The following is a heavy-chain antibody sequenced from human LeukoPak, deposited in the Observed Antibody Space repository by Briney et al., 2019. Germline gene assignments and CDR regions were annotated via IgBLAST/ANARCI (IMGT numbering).Heavy chain of an antibody. CDR3: ARDLGVGATPASDYHFDY. CDR2: IYTSGST. CDR1: GGSISSYY. V-gene: IGHV4-4*07. J-gene: IGHJ4*02. D-gene: IGHD1-26*01. Sequence: SETLSLTCTVSGGSISSYYWSWIRQPAGKGLEWIGRIYTSGSTNYNPSLKSRVTMSVDTSKNQFSLKLSSVTAADTAVYYCARDLGVGATPASDYHFDYWGQGTLVTVSS.